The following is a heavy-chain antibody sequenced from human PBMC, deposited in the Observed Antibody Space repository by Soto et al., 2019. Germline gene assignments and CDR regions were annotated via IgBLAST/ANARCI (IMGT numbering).Heavy chain of an antibody. CDR1: VLTFSIYA. J-gene: IGHJ4*02. V-gene: IGHV3-23*01. CDR3: AKYYDSSGPPSGYFDY. CDR2: ISGSGGST. Sequence: PWGSLGLGWASSVLTFSIYAMSWVRQAPGKGLEWVSAISGSGGSTYYADSVKGRFTISRDNSKNTLYLQMNSLRAEDTAVYYCAKYYDSSGPPSGYFDYWGQGTMVTVSS. D-gene: IGHD3-22*01.